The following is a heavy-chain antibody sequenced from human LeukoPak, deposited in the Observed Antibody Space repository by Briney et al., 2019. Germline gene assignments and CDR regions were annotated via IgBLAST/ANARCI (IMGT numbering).Heavy chain of an antibody. CDR2: INPSGGST. Sequence: ASVKVSCKASGYTFTSYHMHWVRQAPGQGLEWMGIINPSGGSTSYAQKFQGRVTMTRDMSTSTVYMELSSLRSEDTAVYYCARAGTSVAGSSKRRVCNWFDPWGQGTLVTVSS. D-gene: IGHD6-19*01. J-gene: IGHJ5*02. V-gene: IGHV1-46*01. CDR3: ARAGTSVAGSSKRRVCNWFDP. CDR1: GYTFTSYH.